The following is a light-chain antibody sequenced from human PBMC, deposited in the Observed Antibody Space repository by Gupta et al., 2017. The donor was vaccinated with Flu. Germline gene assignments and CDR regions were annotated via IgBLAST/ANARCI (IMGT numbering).Light chain of an antibody. V-gene: IGKV3-20*01. CDR3: QQGGSSPPYI. J-gene: IGKJ2*01. CDR1: QSLRRSH. CDR2: GAS. Sequence: ETALTPSPPTLSLSPGERATLSCRASQSLRRSHLVWYQQRPGQAPRLLIYGASNRATGIPDRFSGSGSGTDXTLSISXRVPEDFAVYFCQQGGSSPPYIFGXGTKMEI.